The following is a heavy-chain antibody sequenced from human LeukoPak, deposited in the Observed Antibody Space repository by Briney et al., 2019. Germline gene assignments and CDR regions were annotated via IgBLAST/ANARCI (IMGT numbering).Heavy chain of an antibody. D-gene: IGHD2-15*01. CDR2: IYPGGSET. CDR3: ARWGGYCTGGSCYPLYYFDS. Sequence: GESLKISCKGLGYSFSTYWNAWVRQRPGKGLEWMGIIYPGGSETRYDPSFQGQVTISADRSISTAYLQWNSLKASDTAMYYCARWGGYCTGGSCYPLYYFDSWGQGTLVTVSS. CDR1: GYSFSTYW. J-gene: IGHJ4*02. V-gene: IGHV5-51*01.